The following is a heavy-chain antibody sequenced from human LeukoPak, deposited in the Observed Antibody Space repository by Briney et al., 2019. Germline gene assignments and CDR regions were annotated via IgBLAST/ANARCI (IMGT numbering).Heavy chain of an antibody. V-gene: IGHV1-2*06. CDR1: GYSFTGYY. J-gene: IGHJ4*02. CDR2: INPNSGGT. D-gene: IGHD5-24*01. CDR3: AREVGGYKPTYYFDY. Sequence: ASVKVSCKASGYSFTGYYMHWVRQAPGQGLEWMGRINPNSGGTNYAQKFQGRVTMTRDTSISTAYTELSRLRSDDTAVYYCAREVGGYKPTYYFDYWGQGALVTVCS.